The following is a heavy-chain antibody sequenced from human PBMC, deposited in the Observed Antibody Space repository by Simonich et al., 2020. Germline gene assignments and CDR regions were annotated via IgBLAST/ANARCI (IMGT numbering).Heavy chain of an antibody. CDR2: IYHHDRT. D-gene: IGHD6-13*01. V-gene: IGHV4-38-2*01. CDR1: GYSISSGYY. CDR3: ARVGYSNYYYYGMDV. Sequence: QVQLQESGPGLVKPSETLSLTCAVSGYSISSGYYWGWIRQPPGKGLEWIGSIYHHDRTYYNPTLKSRVTISVETSKNQFSLKLSSVTAADTAVYYCARVGYSNYYYYGMDVWGQGTTVTVSS. J-gene: IGHJ6*02.